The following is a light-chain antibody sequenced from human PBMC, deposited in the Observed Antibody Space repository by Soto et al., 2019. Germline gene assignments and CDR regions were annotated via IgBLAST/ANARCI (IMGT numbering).Light chain of an antibody. CDR2: GAS. J-gene: IGKJ4*01. Sequence: EIVLTQSPATLSLSPGERAILSCRASQSVSNNYLAWYQQKPGQAPRLLIYGASNRATGIPDRFSGSGSGTDFTLTISRLEPEDFEVYYCQQYGNSPFTFGGGTKVDIK. CDR1: QSVSNNY. CDR3: QQYGNSPFT. V-gene: IGKV3-20*01.